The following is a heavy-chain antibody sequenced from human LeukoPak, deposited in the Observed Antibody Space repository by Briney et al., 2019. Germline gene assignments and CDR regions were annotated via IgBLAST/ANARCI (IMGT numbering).Heavy chain of an antibody. V-gene: IGHV4-59*01. J-gene: IGHJ4*02. CDR3: ARGSFWSGYYIDY. CDR1: GGSISSYY. D-gene: IGHD3-3*01. CDR2: IYYSGST. Sequence: SETLSLTCTVSGGSISSYYWSWIRQPPGKGLEWIGYIYYSGSTNYNPSLKSRVTISVDTSKNQFSLKLSSVTAADTAVYYCARGSFWSGYYIDYWGQGTLVTVSS.